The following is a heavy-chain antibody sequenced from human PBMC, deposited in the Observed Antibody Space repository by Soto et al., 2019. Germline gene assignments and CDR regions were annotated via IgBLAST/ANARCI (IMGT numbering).Heavy chain of an antibody. Sequence: PSETLSLTCTVSGGSSSSGDYYWSWIRQPPGKGLEWIGYIYYSGSTYYNPSLKSRVTISVDTSKNQFSLKLSSVTAADTAVYYCARTSFGYSSGGIDYWGQGTLVTVSS. J-gene: IGHJ4*02. CDR3: ARTSFGYSSGGIDY. V-gene: IGHV4-30-4*01. CDR1: GGSSSSGDYY. D-gene: IGHD6-19*01. CDR2: IYYSGST.